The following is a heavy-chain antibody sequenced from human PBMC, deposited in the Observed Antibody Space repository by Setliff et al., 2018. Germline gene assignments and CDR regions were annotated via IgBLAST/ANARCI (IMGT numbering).Heavy chain of an antibody. CDR3: ARINFYVSSGYYYAPEL. CDR1: GYTFTIYG. V-gene: IGHV1-18*01. Sequence: ASVKVSCKASGYTFTIYGINWVRQAPGQGLEWMGWINNYNMNTNYPQKFQGRVTVTTDISTTTAYMELRSLRADDTAVYYCARINFYVSSGYYYAPELWGQGTTVTVSS. J-gene: IGHJ4*02. CDR2: INNYNMNT. D-gene: IGHD3-22*01.